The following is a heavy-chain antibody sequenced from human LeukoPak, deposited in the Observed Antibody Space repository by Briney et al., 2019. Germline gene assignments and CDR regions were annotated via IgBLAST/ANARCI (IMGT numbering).Heavy chain of an antibody. J-gene: IGHJ4*02. CDR3: ARGSQSTWGFFAY. D-gene: IGHD1-1*01. V-gene: IGHV3-33*01. CDR2: IWYDGSNE. CDR1: GFTFSNYG. Sequence: GGSLRLSCAASGFTFSNYGMHWVRQAPGKGLQWVAGIWYDGSNEYYTGSVKGRFTISRDNAHNTLYLQMNSLRAEDTAVYYCARGSQSTWGFFAYWGQGTRVTVSS.